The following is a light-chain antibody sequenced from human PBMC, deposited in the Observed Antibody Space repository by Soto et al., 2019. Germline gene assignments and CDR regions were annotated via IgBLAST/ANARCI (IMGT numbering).Light chain of an antibody. CDR2: GPS. V-gene: IGKV3-20*01. CDR1: ERLSSVY. CDR3: QQYGGSPRIT. Sequence: GVKKSPGTLSLSPGERATLSCRASERLSSVYLAWYQQRPGQPPMLIIYGPSNRATGIPDRFSGSGSGTDFTLIINRLEPEDVAIYYCQQYGGSPRITFGQGTLL. J-gene: IGKJ5*01.